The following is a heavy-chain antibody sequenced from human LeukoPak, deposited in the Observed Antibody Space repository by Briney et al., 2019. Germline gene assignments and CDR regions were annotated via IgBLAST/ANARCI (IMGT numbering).Heavy chain of an antibody. CDR1: GFTFSSYW. J-gene: IGHJ3*02. V-gene: IGHV3-48*04. CDR2: ISSSGSTI. CDR3: ARVYYYDSSGYPDAFDI. Sequence: GGSLRLSCAASGFTFSSYWMSWVRQAPGKGLEWVSYISSSGSTIYYADSVKGRFTISRDNAKNSLHLQMNSLRAEDTAVYYCARVYYYDSSGYPDAFDIWGQGTMVTVSS. D-gene: IGHD3-22*01.